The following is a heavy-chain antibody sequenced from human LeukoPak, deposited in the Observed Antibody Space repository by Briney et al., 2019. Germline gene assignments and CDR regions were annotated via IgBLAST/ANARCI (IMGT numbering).Heavy chain of an antibody. Sequence: SETLSLTCAVYGGSFSGYYWSWIRQPPGKGLEWIGEINHSGSTNYNPSLKSRVTISVDTSKNQFSLKLSSVTAADTAVYYCAREGRDIVATFFDYWGQGTLVTVSS. CDR2: INHSGST. CDR1: GGSFSGYY. J-gene: IGHJ4*02. CDR3: AREGRDIVATFFDY. V-gene: IGHV4-34*01. D-gene: IGHD5-12*01.